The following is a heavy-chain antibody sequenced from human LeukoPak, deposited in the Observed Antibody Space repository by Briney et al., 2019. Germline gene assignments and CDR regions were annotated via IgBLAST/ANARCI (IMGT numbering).Heavy chain of an antibody. D-gene: IGHD6-19*01. J-gene: IGHJ4*02. CDR3: ATGIAVAGTFSLDY. CDR1: GFTFSSYA. CDR2: ISGSGGST. Sequence: GGSLRLSCAASGFTFSSYAMSWVRQAPGKGLEWVSAISGSGGSTYYADSVKGRFTISRDNSKNTLYLQMNSLRAEDTAVYYCATGIAVAGTFSLDYWGQGTLVTASS. V-gene: IGHV3-23*01.